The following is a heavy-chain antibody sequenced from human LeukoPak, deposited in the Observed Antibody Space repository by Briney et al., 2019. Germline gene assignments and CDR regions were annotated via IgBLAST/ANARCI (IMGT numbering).Heavy chain of an antibody. CDR2: IDYSGNT. Sequence: PSETLSLTSTVSGGSITSSSYYWGWIRQPPGKGLEWIGSIDYSGNTFYNPSLNSRVTMSVDTSKNHSALKLSSVTATDTAVYYCARQVDRDNYDGSGPNDYWGQGTLVTVSS. CDR1: GGSITSSSYY. V-gene: IGHV4-39*01. CDR3: ARQVDRDNYDGSGPNDY. D-gene: IGHD3-22*01. J-gene: IGHJ4*02.